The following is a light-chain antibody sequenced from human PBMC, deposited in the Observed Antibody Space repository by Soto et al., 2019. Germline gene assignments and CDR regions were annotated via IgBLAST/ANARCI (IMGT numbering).Light chain of an antibody. J-gene: IGLJ3*02. CDR2: NSY. CDR1: SSNIGSGYN. CDR3: QSYDNTLRASL. V-gene: IGLV1-40*01. Sequence: QSVLTQPPSVSGAPGQRVTISCTGSSSNIGSGYNVHWYQHVVGTAPKLLIYNSYNRPSGVPDRFSGSKSGSSASLAITGLQADDEDDYYCQSYDNTLRASLFGGGTKVTVL.